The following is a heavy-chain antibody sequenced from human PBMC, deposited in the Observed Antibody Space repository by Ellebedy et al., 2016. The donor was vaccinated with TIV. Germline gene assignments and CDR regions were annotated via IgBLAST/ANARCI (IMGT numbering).Heavy chain of an antibody. CDR3: AKDRLTGTSLATQFDY. CDR1: GFTFSSYA. CDR2: ISGSGGST. V-gene: IGHV3-23*01. D-gene: IGHD1-20*01. Sequence: GGSLRLXCAASGFTFSSYAMSWVRQAPGKGLEWVSAISGSGGSTYYADSVKGRFTISRDNSKNTLYLQMNSLRAEDTAVYYCAKDRLTGTSLATQFDYWGQGTLVTVSS. J-gene: IGHJ4*02.